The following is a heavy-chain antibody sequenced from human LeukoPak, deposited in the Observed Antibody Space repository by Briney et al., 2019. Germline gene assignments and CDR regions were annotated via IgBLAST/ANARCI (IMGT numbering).Heavy chain of an antibody. Sequence: GGSLRLSCAASGFTVGSNYMSWVRQAPGKGLEWVSVIYSGGNTYYADSVKGRFTISRHNSKNTLYLQMNSLRVEDTAVYYCARGVVAHEGDYWGQGTLVTVSS. CDR1: GFTVGSNY. V-gene: IGHV3-53*04. CDR2: IYSGGNT. CDR3: ARGVVAHEGDY. J-gene: IGHJ4*02. D-gene: IGHD2-15*01.